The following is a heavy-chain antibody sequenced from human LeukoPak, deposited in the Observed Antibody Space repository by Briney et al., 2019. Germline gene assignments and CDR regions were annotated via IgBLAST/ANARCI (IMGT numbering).Heavy chain of an antibody. V-gene: IGHV1-18*01. CDR2: ITADKGNT. CDR3: ASRSGRHPYYFDY. CDR1: GYTFTSYG. D-gene: IGHD3-3*01. Sequence: ASVKVSCKASGYTFTSYGISWVRQAPGQGLEWMGWITADKGNTNYAQNFQGRVTMTTDTSTSTVYMELRSLRSDDTAVYYCASRSGRHPYYFDYWGQGTLVTVSS. J-gene: IGHJ4*02.